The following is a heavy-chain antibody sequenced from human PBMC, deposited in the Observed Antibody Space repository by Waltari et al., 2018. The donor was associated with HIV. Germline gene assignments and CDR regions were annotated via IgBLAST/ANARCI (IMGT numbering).Heavy chain of an antibody. J-gene: IGHJ4*02. CDR2: ISSSSSYI. CDR3: ARDSGPYYYDSSGYASFDY. D-gene: IGHD3-22*01. CDR1: GFTFSRYS. Sequence: EVQLVESGGGLVKPGGSLRLSCAASGFTFSRYSMNWVRQAPGKGVEWVSSISSSSSYIYYADSVKGRFTISRDNAKNSLYLQMNSLRAEDTAVYYCARDSGPYYYDSSGYASFDYWGQGTLVTVSS. V-gene: IGHV3-21*01.